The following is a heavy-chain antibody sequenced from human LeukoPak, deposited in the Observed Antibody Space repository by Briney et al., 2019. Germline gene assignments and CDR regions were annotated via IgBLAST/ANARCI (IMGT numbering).Heavy chain of an antibody. CDR1: GGTFSSYA. D-gene: IGHD6-6*01. CDR3: ARDSAIAARGGGFDY. CDR2: IIPIFGTA. V-gene: IGHV1-69*13. Sequence: ASVKVSCKASGGTFSSYAISWVRQAPGQGLEWMGGIIPIFGTANYAQKFQGRVTITADESTSTAYMELSSPRSEDTAVYYCARDSAIAARGGGFDYWGQGTLVTVSS. J-gene: IGHJ4*02.